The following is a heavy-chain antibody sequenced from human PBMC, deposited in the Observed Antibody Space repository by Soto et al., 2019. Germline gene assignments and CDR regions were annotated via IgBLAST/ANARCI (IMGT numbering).Heavy chain of an antibody. D-gene: IGHD5-12*01. CDR2: IIPIFGTA. Sequence: SVKVSGKASGGTFSSYAISWVRQAPGQGLEWMGGIIPIFGTANYAQKFQGRVTITADKSTSTAYMELSSLRSEDTAVYYCARDKVDIVATIYYYYGMDVWGQGTTVTVSS. CDR1: GGTFSSYA. CDR3: ARDKVDIVATIYYYYGMDV. J-gene: IGHJ6*02. V-gene: IGHV1-69*06.